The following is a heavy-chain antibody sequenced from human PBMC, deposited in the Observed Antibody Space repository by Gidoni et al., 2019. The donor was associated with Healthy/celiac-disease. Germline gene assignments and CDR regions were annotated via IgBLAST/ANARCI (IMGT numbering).Heavy chain of an antibody. Sequence: EVQLVESGGGLVKPGGSLRLSCAASGFPFSNAWMSWVRQAPGKGLEWVGRIKSKTDGGTTDYAAPVKGRFTISRDDSKNTLYLQMNSLKTEDTAVYYCTTDFRITMVRGVINWDYFDYWGQGTLVTVSS. D-gene: IGHD3-10*01. CDR1: GFPFSNAW. J-gene: IGHJ4*02. V-gene: IGHV3-15*01. CDR3: TTDFRITMVRGVINWDYFDY. CDR2: IKSKTDGGTT.